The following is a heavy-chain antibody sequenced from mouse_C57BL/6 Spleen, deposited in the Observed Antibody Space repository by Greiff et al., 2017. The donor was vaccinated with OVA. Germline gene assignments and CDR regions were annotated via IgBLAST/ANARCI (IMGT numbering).Heavy chain of an antibody. CDR2: ISSGSSTI. J-gene: IGHJ2*01. CDR1: GFTFSDYG. Sequence: DVKLVESGGGLVKPGGSLKLSCAASGFTFSDYGMHWVRQAPEKGLEWVAYISSGSSTIYYADTVKGRFTIYRDNAKNTLFLQMTSLRSEDTAMYYCAKGSPLRCVDYWGQGTTLTVSS. V-gene: IGHV5-17*01. D-gene: IGHD1-1*01. CDR3: AKGSPLRCVDY.